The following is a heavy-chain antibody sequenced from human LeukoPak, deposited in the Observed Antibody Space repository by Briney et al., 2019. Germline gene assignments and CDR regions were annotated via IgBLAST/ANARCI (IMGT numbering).Heavy chain of an antibody. J-gene: IGHJ4*02. Sequence: GGPLRLSCAASGFTFSSYAMGWVRQAPGKGLEWVSAISGSGGSTYYADSVKGRFTISRDNSKNTLYLQMNSLRAEDTAVYYCAKEGKKYSSSWFDYWGQGTLVTVSS. CDR3: AKEGKKYSSSWFDY. V-gene: IGHV3-23*01. CDR2: ISGSGGST. CDR1: GFTFSSYA. D-gene: IGHD6-13*01.